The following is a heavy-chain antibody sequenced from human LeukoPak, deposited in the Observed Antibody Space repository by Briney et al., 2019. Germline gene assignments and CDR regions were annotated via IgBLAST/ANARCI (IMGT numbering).Heavy chain of an antibody. CDR3: ARAEVGLTAILDY. CDR1: GFTFSSYG. J-gene: IGHJ4*02. Sequence: GGSLRLSCAASGFTFSSYGMHWVRQAPGKGLEWVAVISYDGSNKYYADSVKGRFTISRDNAKNSLYLQMNSLRAEDTAVYYCARAEVGLTAILDYWGQGTLVTVSS. V-gene: IGHV3-30*03. CDR2: ISYDGSNK. D-gene: IGHD1-26*01.